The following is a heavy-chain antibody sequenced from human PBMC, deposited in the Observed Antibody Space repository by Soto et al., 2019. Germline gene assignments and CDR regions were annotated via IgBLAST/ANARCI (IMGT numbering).Heavy chain of an antibody. Sequence: EVQVVESGGNLVQPGGSLRLSCAASGFTFRDYWMTWVRQAPGKGLEWLANIRHDGSQKYYVDSVKGRFTISRDNAKNSLFLQMDSLRAEDTAVYYCTRDISPRHGGVWYDAFDIWGQGTMVTVSS. CDR2: IRHDGSQK. CDR3: TRDISPRHGGVWYDAFDI. J-gene: IGHJ3*02. V-gene: IGHV3-7*01. CDR1: GFTFRDYW. D-gene: IGHD6-19*01.